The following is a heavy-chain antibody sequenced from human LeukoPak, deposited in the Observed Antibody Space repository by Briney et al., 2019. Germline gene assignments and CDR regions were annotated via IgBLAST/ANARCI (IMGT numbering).Heavy chain of an antibody. CDR3: GRESSGFGKDRDYYYYMDV. CDR1: GGTFSSYS. CDR2: IIPIFCTA. D-gene: IGHD3-10*01. V-gene: IGHV1-69*06. Sequence: ASVNVSCKASGGTFSSYSISWVRQAPGQWLEWMGGIIPIFCTANYAQKFQGIATITADKSTSTAYMGLSGMRSEDTAVYYCGRESSGFGKDRDYYYYMDVWGKGTTVTVSS. J-gene: IGHJ6*03.